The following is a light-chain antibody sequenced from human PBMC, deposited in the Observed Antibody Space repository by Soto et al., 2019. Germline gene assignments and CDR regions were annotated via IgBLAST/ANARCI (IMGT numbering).Light chain of an antibody. CDR3: QQYNNWPPYT. CDR1: QSVSSN. J-gene: IGKJ2*01. Sequence: EIVMTQSPAILSVSPGERATLSCRASQSVSSNLAWYQQRPGQAPRLLIYGASTRATGISARFSGSGSGTEFTLTISSLQSEDFAVYYCQQYNNWPPYTFGQGTKLEIK. V-gene: IGKV3-15*01. CDR2: GAS.